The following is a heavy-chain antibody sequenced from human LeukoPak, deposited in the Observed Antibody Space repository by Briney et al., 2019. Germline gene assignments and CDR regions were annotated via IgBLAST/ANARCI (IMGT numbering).Heavy chain of an antibody. CDR1: GFTFSIYS. D-gene: IGHD2-15*01. Sequence: GGSLRLSCVTSGFTFSIYSMNWVRQAPGKGLEWVSCISKNSIYIDYGGSVKGRFTISRDNAKNSLYLQMNSLRAEDTAVYYCASSYCSGANSYAFDYWGQGTLVTVSS. CDR2: ISKNSIYI. CDR3: ASSYCSGANSYAFDY. V-gene: IGHV3-21*04. J-gene: IGHJ4*02.